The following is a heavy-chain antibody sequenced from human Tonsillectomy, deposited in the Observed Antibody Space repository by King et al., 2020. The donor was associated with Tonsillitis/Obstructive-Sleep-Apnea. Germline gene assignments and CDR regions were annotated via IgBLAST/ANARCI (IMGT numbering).Heavy chain of an antibody. V-gene: IGHV1-18*01. CDR3: ARGCSGYDGDYYYYMDV. J-gene: IGHJ6*03. Sequence: QLVQSGAEVKKPGASVKVSCKASGYTFTSYGISWVRQAPGQGLEWMGWISAYNGNTDYAQKLQGRVSMSTDTTTSTAYMEVRSLRSDDTAVYYCARGCSGYDGDYYYYMDVWGKGTTVTVSS. CDR2: ISAYNGNT. CDR1: GYTFTSYG. D-gene: IGHD5-12*01.